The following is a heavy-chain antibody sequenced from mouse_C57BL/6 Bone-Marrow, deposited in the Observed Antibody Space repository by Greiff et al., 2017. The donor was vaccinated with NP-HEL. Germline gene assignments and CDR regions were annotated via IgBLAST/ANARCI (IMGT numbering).Heavy chain of an antibody. V-gene: IGHV1-19*01. CDR1: GYTFTDYY. CDR2: INPYNGGT. Sequence: VQLQQSGPVLVKPGASVKMSCKASGYTFTDYYMNWVKQSHGKSLEWIGVINPYNGGTSYNQKFKGKATLTVDKSSSTAYMELNSLTSEDSAIYYCARAGLRLFYYAMDYWGQGTSVTVSS. CDR3: ARAGLRLFYYAMDY. J-gene: IGHJ4*01. D-gene: IGHD3-2*02.